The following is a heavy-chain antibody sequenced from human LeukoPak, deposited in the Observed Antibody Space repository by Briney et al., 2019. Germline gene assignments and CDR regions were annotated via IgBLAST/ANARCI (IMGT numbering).Heavy chain of an antibody. CDR2: ISGSGGST. J-gene: IGHJ6*02. V-gene: IGHV3-23*01. Sequence: GGSLRLSCAASGFTFSSYAMSWVRQAPGKGLEWVSAISGSGGSTYHADSVKGRFTISRDNSKNTLYLQMNSLRAEDTAVYYCAKGKDDYSNYRYYYGMDVWGQGTTVTVSS. CDR1: GFTFSSYA. D-gene: IGHD4-11*01. CDR3: AKGKDDYSNYRYYYGMDV.